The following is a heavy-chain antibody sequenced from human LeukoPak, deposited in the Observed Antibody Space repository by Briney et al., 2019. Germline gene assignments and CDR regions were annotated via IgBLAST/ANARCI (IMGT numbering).Heavy chain of an antibody. CDR2: IYHSGST. V-gene: IGHV4-34*01. D-gene: IGHD1-26*01. J-gene: IGHJ4*02. CDR1: GGSFSGYY. CDR3: ARKPPGGFPSDY. Sequence: SETLSLTCAVYGGSFSGYYWSWVRQPPGKGLEWIGEIYHSGSTNYNPSLKSRVTISVDKSKNQFSLKLSSVTAADTAVYYCARKPPGGFPSDYWGQGTLVTVSS.